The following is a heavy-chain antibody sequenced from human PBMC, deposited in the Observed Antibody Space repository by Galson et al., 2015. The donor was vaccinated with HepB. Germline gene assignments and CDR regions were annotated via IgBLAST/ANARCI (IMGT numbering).Heavy chain of an antibody. CDR2: INHSGST. J-gene: IGHJ4*02. Sequence: SETLSLTCAVYGGSFSGYYWSWIRQPPGRGLEWIGEINHSGSTNYNPSLKSRVTISVDTSKNQFSLKLSSVTAADTAVYYCARGSDWGQGTLVTVSS. V-gene: IGHV4-34*01. CDR1: GGSFSGYY. CDR3: ARGSD.